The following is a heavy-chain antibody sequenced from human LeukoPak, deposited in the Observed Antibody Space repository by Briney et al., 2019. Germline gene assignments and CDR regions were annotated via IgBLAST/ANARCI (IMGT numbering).Heavy chain of an antibody. CDR1: GGSISSSSYY. D-gene: IGHD6-13*01. CDR2: IYYSGST. V-gene: IGHV4-39*01. J-gene: IGHJ4*02. Sequence: SETLSLTCTVSGGSISSSSYYWGWIRQPPGKGLEWIGSIYYSGSTYYNPSLKSRVTISVDTSKNQFSLKLSSVTAADTAVYYCARFYSSSWRTYYFDYWGQGTLVTVSS. CDR3: ARFYSSSWRTYYFDY.